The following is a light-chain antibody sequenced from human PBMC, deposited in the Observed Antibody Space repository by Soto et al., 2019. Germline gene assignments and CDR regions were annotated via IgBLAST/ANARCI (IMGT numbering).Light chain of an antibody. Sequence: EIVLTQSPATLSLSPGERATLSCRASQSVSSTYLAWYQQKPGQAPRLLMYGASNRATGIPDRFRGSGSGTDFTLTISRLEPEDFAVYYCQQYGESPPWTFGQGTKVDIK. CDR3: QQYGESPPWT. CDR2: GAS. V-gene: IGKV3-20*01. J-gene: IGKJ1*01. CDR1: QSVSSTY.